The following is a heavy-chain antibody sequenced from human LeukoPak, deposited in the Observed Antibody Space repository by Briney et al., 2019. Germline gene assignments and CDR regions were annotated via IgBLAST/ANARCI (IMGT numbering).Heavy chain of an antibody. J-gene: IGHJ4*02. V-gene: IGHV1-2*02. CDR1: GYTFTDYY. Sequence: ASVKVSCKASGYTFTDYYIHWVRQAPGQGLEWMAWINPHSGDANYAPKFQGRVTMTRDTSISTAYMELSRLRSDDTAVYYCASHQYSSSSHWGQGTPVTVSS. CDR2: INPHSGDA. CDR3: ASHQYSSSSH. D-gene: IGHD6-6*01.